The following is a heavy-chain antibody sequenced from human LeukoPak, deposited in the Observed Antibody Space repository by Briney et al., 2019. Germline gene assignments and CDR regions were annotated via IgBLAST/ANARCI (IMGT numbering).Heavy chain of an antibody. CDR1: GYTFTSYA. D-gene: IGHD3-10*01. J-gene: IGHJ4*02. V-gene: IGHV1-18*04. CDR3: ARGSSRALDY. CDR2: ISAYTGNT. Sequence: AASVKVSCKAPGYTFTSYAISWVRQAPGQGLEWMGWISAYTGNTNYAQKLQGRVTMTTDTSTTTAYMELRSLRSDDTAVYYCARGSSRALDYWGQRTLVTVSS.